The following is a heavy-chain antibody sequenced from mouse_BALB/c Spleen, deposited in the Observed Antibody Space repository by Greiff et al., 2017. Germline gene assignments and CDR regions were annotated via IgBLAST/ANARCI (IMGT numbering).Heavy chain of an antibody. D-gene: IGHD2-14*01. J-gene: IGHJ2*01. CDR2: IRNKANGYTS. Sequence: EVKLVESGGGLVQPGGSLRLSCATSGFTFTDYYMSWVSQPPGKALEWLGFIRNKANGYTSEYSASVKGRFTISRYNSQSILYRQMTTLRAEDSATYYCARDCRYGSCFDDWGQGTTLTVSS. V-gene: IGHV7-3*02. CDR3: ARDCRYGSCFDD. CDR1: GFTFTDYY.